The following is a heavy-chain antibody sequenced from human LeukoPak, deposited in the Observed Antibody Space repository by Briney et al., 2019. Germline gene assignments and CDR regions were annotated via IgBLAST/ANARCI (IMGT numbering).Heavy chain of an antibody. CDR3: AKNAAGIVLMIYAPLDS. D-gene: IGHD2-8*01. Sequence: PGGSLRLSCAASRFTFSTYSMNWVRQAPGKGLEWISYISSSSSTIYHADSVKGRFTISGDESKNTLSLQMNSLRPEDTAVYYCAKNAAGIVLMIYAPLDSWGQGTLVTVSS. V-gene: IGHV3-48*01. CDR2: ISSSSSTI. CDR1: RFTFSTYS. J-gene: IGHJ4*02.